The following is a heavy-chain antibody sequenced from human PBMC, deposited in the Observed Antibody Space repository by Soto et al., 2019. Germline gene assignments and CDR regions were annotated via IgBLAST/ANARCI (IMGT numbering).Heavy chain of an antibody. V-gene: IGHV1-69*12. CDR3: AQPLGSAVAGPGRFDL. D-gene: IGHD6-19*01. CDR1: GGTFSNYA. CDR2: ITPFFGTA. J-gene: IGHJ2*01. Sequence: QVQLVQSGAEVKKPGSSVKVSCKASGGTFSNYAISWVRQAPGQGLEWMGGITPFFGTANYAQKFQGRVTSPADESMSTAYMELSRLRSEDTAVYYCAQPLGSAVAGPGRFDLWGRGTLVTVSS.